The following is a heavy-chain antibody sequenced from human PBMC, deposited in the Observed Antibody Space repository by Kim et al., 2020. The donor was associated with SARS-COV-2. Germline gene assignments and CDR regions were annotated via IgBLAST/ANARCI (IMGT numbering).Heavy chain of an antibody. Sequence: ASVKVSCKASGYTFTGYYMHWVRQAPGQGLEWMGWINPNSGGTNYAQKFQGRVTMTRDTSISTAYMELSRLRSDDTAVYYCARDGMRYGATIPLDYRGQGTLVTVSS. D-gene: IGHD5-12*01. V-gene: IGHV1-2*02. CDR2: INPNSGGT. CDR1: GYTFTGYY. J-gene: IGHJ4*02. CDR3: ARDGMRYGATIPLDY.